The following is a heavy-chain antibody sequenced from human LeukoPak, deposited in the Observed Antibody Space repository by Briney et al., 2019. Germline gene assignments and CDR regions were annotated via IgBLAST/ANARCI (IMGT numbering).Heavy chain of an antibody. CDR2: IKQDGSEK. D-gene: IGHD5-18*01. J-gene: IGHJ6*03. CDR1: GFTFSSYW. CDR3: ARGGYSYGPYYYYYMDV. Sequence: GGSLRLSCAASGFTFSSYWMSWVRQAPGKGLEWVANIKQDGSEKYYVDSVKGRFTISRDNAKNSLYLQMNSLRAEDTAVSYCARGGYSYGPYYYYYMDVWGKGTTVTVSS. V-gene: IGHV3-7*01.